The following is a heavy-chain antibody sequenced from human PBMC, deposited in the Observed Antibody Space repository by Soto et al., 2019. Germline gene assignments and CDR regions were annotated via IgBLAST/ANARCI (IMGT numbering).Heavy chain of an antibody. J-gene: IGHJ3*02. CDR2: ISSSSSTI. D-gene: IGHD3-22*01. V-gene: IGHV3-11*04. Sequence: PGGSLRLSCAASGFTFSDYYMSWIRQAPGKGLEWVSYISSSSSTIYYADSVKGRFTISRDNAKNSLYLQMNSLRAEDTAVYYRARDDYYDSSGYLVAFDIWGQGTMVTVSS. CDR3: ARDDYYDSSGYLVAFDI. CDR1: GFTFSDYY.